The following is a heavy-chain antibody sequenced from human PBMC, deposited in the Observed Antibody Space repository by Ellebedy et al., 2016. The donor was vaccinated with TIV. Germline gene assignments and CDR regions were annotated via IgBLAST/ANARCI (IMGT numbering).Heavy chain of an antibody. D-gene: IGHD1-1*01. CDR3: ARPTTLYGVDH. Sequence: GGSLRLXCKGYGYMFINHWIGWVRQMPGKGLEWMGVIYAGDSDTRYSPSFQDQVTISVDKSISTAFLQWSSLKASDTAMYYCARPTTLYGVDHWGQGTLVTVSS. CDR1: GYMFINHW. V-gene: IGHV5-51*01. CDR2: IYAGDSDT. J-gene: IGHJ4*02.